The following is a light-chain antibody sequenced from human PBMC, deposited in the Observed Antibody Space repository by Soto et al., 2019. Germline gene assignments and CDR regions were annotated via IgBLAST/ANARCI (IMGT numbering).Light chain of an antibody. CDR2: AVN. CDR1: SSDVGPYKY. J-gene: IGLJ1*01. Sequence: QSVLTQPPSASGSPGQSVTISCTGTSSDVGPYKYVSWYQQHPGKAPKLIIYAVNQRPSGAPDRFSGSKSGNTASLTVSGLQAEDEADYYCSSYASGNIYVFGTGTKVTVL. V-gene: IGLV2-8*01. CDR3: SSYASGNIYV.